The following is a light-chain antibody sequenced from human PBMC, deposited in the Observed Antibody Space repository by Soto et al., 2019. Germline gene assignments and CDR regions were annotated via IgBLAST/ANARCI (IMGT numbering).Light chain of an antibody. V-gene: IGKV3-15*01. J-gene: IGKJ5*01. CDR1: QSVGSY. CDR2: DAS. CDR3: QQYDNWPPIT. Sequence: EIVLTQSPATLSLSPGERATLSCRASQSVGSYLAWYQHKPGQAPRLLFYDASTRATGIPARFSGSGSGTESTLTISSLQSEDFAVYYCQQYDNWPPITFGQGTRLEIK.